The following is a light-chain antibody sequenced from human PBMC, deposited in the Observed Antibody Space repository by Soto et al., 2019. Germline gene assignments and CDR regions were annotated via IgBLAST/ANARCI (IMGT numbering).Light chain of an antibody. V-gene: IGKV1-27*01. Sequence: DIQMTQSPSSLSASVGDRVTITCRASQDIGPYLAWYQQKSGRVPELLIYSASTLQSGVPSRFSGSGSGADFSLTISGPQPEDAATYYCQKYDSGPLTFGGGTKVEI. J-gene: IGKJ4*01. CDR1: QDIGPY. CDR2: SAS. CDR3: QKYDSGPLT.